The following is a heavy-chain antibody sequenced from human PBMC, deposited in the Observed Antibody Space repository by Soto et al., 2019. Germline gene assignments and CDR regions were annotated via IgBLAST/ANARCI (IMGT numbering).Heavy chain of an antibody. D-gene: IGHD3-3*01. CDR1: GGSISSSSYY. Sequence: ASETLSLTCTVSGGSISSSSYYWGWIRQPPGKGLEWIGSIYYSGSTYYNPPLKSRVTISVDTSKNQFSLKLSSVTAADTAVYYCARANDFWSGYDADYYYYYGMDVWGQGTTVTVSS. J-gene: IGHJ6*02. CDR2: IYYSGST. V-gene: IGHV4-39*01. CDR3: ARANDFWSGYDADYYYYYGMDV.